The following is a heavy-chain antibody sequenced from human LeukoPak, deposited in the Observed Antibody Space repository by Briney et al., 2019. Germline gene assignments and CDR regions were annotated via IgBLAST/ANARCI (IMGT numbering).Heavy chain of an antibody. V-gene: IGHV3-30*18. CDR3: AKDLDYYDSSGDY. Sequence: PGGSLGLSCAASGFTFSSYGMHWVRQAPGKGLEWVAVISYDGSNKYYADSVKGRFTISRDNSKNTLYLQMNSLRAEDTAVYYCAKDLDYYDSSGDYWGQGTLVTVSS. D-gene: IGHD3-22*01. J-gene: IGHJ4*02. CDR1: GFTFSSYG. CDR2: ISYDGSNK.